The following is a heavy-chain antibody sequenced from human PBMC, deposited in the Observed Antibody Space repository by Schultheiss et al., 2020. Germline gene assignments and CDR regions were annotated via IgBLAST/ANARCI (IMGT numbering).Heavy chain of an antibody. CDR2: IYYSGST. V-gene: IGHV4-34*01. CDR3: ARVAPGKEAFDI. Sequence: SETLSLTCAVYGGSFSGYYWSWIRQPPGKGLEWIGSIYYSGSTNYNPSLKSRVTISVDTSKNQFSLKLSSVTAADTAVYYCARVAPGKEAFDIWGQGTMVTVSS. J-gene: IGHJ3*02. D-gene: IGHD1-26*01. CDR1: GGSFSGYY.